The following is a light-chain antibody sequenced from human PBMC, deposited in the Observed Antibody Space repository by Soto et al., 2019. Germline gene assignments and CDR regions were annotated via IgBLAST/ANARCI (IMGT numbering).Light chain of an antibody. J-gene: IGKJ2*01. CDR3: QQRSNLMYT. CDR2: DAS. V-gene: IGKV3-11*01. CDR1: QSVGSY. Sequence: EIVLTQSPATLSLSPGERATLSCRASQSVGSYLAWYQQKPGQAPRLLIYDASARATGIPARFSGSGSGTDFTLTISSLEPEDFAVYYCQQRSNLMYTFGQGTKLEI.